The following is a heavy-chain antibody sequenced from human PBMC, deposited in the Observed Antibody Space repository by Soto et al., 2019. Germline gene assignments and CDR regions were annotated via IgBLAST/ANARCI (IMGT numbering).Heavy chain of an antibody. V-gene: IGHV3-23*01. D-gene: IGHD6-19*01. CDR1: GFTFSSYA. CDR3: ATQGAVAGTYDY. CDR2: ISGSGGST. Sequence: GGSLRLSCAASGFTFSSYAMSWVRQAPGKGLEWVSAISGSGGSTYYADSVKGRFTISRDNSKNTLYLQMNSLRAEDTAVYYCATQGAVAGTYDYWGPGPLVTVSS. J-gene: IGHJ4*02.